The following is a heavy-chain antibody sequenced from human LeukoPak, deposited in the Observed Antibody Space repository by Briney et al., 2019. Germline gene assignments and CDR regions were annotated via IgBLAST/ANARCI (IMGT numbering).Heavy chain of an antibody. CDR1: GGSISSGRYY. CDR3: ARVVVVPAAIFNYYYYMDV. J-gene: IGHJ6*03. D-gene: IGHD2-2*01. Sequence: SETLSLTCTVSGGSISSGRYYWSWIRQPAGKGLEWIGRIYTSGSTNYNPSLKSRVTISVDTSKNQFSLKLSSVTAADTAVYYCARVVVVPAAIFNYYYYMDVWGKGTTVTVSS. V-gene: IGHV4-61*02. CDR2: IYTSGST.